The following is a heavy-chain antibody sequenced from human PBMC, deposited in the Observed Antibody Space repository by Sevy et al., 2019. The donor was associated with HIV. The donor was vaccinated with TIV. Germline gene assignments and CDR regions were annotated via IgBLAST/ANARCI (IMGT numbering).Heavy chain of an antibody. J-gene: IGHJ4*02. D-gene: IGHD6-19*01. CDR2: IWYDGSNK. V-gene: IGHV3-33*01. Sequence: GGSLRLSCAASGFTFSSYGMHWVRQAPGKGLEWVAVIWYDGSNKYYADSVKGRLPISRDNSKSTLYLPMNSLRAEDTAVYYCARDSSGWHGEDYWGQGTLVTVSS. CDR3: ARDSSGWHGEDY. CDR1: GFTFSSYG.